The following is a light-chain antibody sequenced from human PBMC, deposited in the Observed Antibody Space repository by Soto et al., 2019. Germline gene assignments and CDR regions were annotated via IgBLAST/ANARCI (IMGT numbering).Light chain of an antibody. Sequence: EIVLTQSPGTLSLSPGERATLSCRASQSVSSNYLAWYRRKPGQAPRLLIYGASNRATDIPGRLSGSGSGTDFTLTITRLEPEDFAVYYCQQYGSSPPTFGPGTRVAIK. J-gene: IGKJ1*01. V-gene: IGKV3-20*01. CDR3: QQYGSSPPT. CDR2: GAS. CDR1: QSVSSNY.